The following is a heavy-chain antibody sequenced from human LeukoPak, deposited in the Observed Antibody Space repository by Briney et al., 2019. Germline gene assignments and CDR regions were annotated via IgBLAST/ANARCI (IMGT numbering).Heavy chain of an antibody. CDR3: AKCMSGTGVCLNFDS. V-gene: IGHV3-23*01. J-gene: IGHJ4*02. CDR1: GFTFSTYA. D-gene: IGHD2-8*02. Sequence: GSLRLSCEASGFTFSTYAMSWVRQPPGKGLQWVSGISGSDSGTYYTDSVKGRFTISRDNSKSTVYLEIDNLRAEDTAVYYCAKCMSGTGVCLNFDSWGQGILVTVSS. CDR2: ISGSDSGT.